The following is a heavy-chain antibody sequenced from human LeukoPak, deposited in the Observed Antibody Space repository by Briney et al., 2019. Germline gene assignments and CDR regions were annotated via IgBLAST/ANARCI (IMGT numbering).Heavy chain of an antibody. CDR1: GFTFSSYA. CDR3: ARKTMGAGLYYFDY. Sequence: GGSLRLSCAASGFTFSSYAMNWVRQAPGKGLEWLSYISGSRSNIYYADSVKGRFTISRDNAKNSLYLQMNSLRAEDTAVCYCARKTMGAGLYYFDYWGQGTLVTVSS. J-gene: IGHJ4*02. CDR2: ISGSRSNI. V-gene: IGHV3-48*01. D-gene: IGHD1-26*01.